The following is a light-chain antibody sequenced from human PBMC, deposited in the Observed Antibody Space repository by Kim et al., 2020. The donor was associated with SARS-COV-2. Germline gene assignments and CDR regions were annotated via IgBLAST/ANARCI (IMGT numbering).Light chain of an antibody. CDR1: QSVSSY. CDR2: DAS. Sequence: SPGERATLACRASQSVSSYLAWYQQKPGQAPRLLIYDASNRATGIPARFSGSGSGTDFTLTISSLEPEDFAVYYCQQRSNWPRRLTFGGGTKVDIK. CDR3: QQRSNWPRRLT. J-gene: IGKJ4*01. V-gene: IGKV3-11*01.